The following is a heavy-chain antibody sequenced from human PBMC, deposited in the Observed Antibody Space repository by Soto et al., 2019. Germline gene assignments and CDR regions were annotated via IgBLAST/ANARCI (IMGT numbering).Heavy chain of an antibody. D-gene: IGHD1-26*01. CDR3: ARDQTMTGGSYNY. Sequence: QVQLVQSGPEVQRPGASVEVSCKASGYTFITYGISWVRQAPGQGLEWMGWISTHNGDTKYAQKLQGRVTLTTETSTGTAYMGRRSLRSDDTAIYYCARDQTMTGGSYNYWGQGTLATVSS. V-gene: IGHV1-18*01. CDR2: ISTHNGDT. CDR1: GYTFITYG. J-gene: IGHJ4*02.